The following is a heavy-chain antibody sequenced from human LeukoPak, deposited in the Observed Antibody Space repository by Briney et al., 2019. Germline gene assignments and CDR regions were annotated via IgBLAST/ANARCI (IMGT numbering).Heavy chain of an antibody. V-gene: IGHV4-4*07. CDR1: GGSISSYY. CDR3: ARRVLDYDILTGYYYYYMDV. Sequence: SETLSLTCTVSGGSISSYYWSWIRQPAGKGLEWIGRIHTSGSTNYNPSLKSRVTISVDTSKNQFSLKLSSVTAADTAVYYCARRVLDYDILTGYYYYYMDVWGKGTTVTISS. CDR2: IHTSGST. D-gene: IGHD3-9*01. J-gene: IGHJ6*03.